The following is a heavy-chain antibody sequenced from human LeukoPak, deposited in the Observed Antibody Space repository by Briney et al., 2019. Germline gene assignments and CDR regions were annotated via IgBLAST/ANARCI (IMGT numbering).Heavy chain of an antibody. CDR3: ASPALQSRNWDY. Sequence: TSETLSLTCTVSGGSISSSSYYWGWIRQPPGKGLEWIGSIYYSGSTYYNPSLKSRVTISVDTSKNQFSLNLSSVTAADTAGYYGASPALQSRNWDYWGQGTLVTVSS. CDR1: GGSISSSSYY. V-gene: IGHV4-39*01. CDR2: IYYSGST. J-gene: IGHJ4*02. D-gene: IGHD1-14*01.